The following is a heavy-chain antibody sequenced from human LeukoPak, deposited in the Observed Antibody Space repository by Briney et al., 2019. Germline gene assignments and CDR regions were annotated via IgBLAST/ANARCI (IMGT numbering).Heavy chain of an antibody. CDR3: ARVHWNDVYLAPHYFDY. D-gene: IGHD1-1*01. Sequence: GGSLRLSCAASGFTFSSYGMSWVRQAPGKGLEWVANIKQDGSEKYYVDSVKGRFTISRDNAKNSLYLQMNSLRAEDTAVYYCARVHWNDVYLAPHYFDYWGQGTLVTVSS. CDR1: GFTFSSYG. CDR2: IKQDGSEK. V-gene: IGHV3-7*04. J-gene: IGHJ4*02.